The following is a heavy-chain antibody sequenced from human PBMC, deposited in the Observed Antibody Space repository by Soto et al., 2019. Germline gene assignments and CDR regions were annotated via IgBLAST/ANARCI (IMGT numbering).Heavy chain of an antibody. J-gene: IGHJ3*02. CDR3: AKDIGATNAFIDAFDI. Sequence: GGSLRLSCAASGFTLRSYAMSWVRQAPGKGLEWVSAISGSGGSTYYADSVKGRFTISRDNSKNTLYLQMNSLRAEDTAVYYCAKDIGATNAFIDAFDIWGQGTMVTVSS. V-gene: IGHV3-23*01. CDR2: ISGSGGST. D-gene: IGHD2-8*01. CDR1: GFTLRSYA.